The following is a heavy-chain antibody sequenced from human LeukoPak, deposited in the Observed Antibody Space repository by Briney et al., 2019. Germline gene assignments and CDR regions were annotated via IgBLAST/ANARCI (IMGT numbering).Heavy chain of an antibody. D-gene: IGHD1-26*01. CDR1: GFTFSSYA. CDR3: ARVDSGSHYYYMDV. CDR2: TIPIFGTA. J-gene: IGHJ6*03. Sequence: SCAASGFTFSSYAMSWVRQAPGQGLEWMGGTIPIFGTANYAQKFQGRVTITADESTSTAYMELSSLRSEDTAVYYCARVDSGSHYYYMDVWGKGTTVTISS. V-gene: IGHV1-69*01.